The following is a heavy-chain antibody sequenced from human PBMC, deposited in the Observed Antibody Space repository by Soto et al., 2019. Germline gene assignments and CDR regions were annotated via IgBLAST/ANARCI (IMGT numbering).Heavy chain of an antibody. D-gene: IGHD4-4*01. Sequence: QVQLVESGGGVVQPGRSLRLSCAASGFTFSSYGMHWVRQAPGKGLEWVAVIWYDGSNKYYADSVKGRFTISRDNSKNTLYLQMNSLRAEDTAVYYCARGTYYSNDYYYYGMDVWGQGTTVTVSS. CDR1: GFTFSSYG. CDR3: ARGTYYSNDYYYYGMDV. J-gene: IGHJ6*02. CDR2: IWYDGSNK. V-gene: IGHV3-33*01.